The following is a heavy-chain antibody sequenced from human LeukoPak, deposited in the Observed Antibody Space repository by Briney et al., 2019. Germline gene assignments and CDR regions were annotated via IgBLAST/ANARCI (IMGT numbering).Heavy chain of an antibody. D-gene: IGHD3-22*01. CDR3: ARGVVITTSCDY. V-gene: IGHV4-39*07. CDR1: GFTFSSYE. J-gene: IGHJ4*02. Sequence: GSLRLSCAASGFTFSSYEMNWVRQAPGKGLEWIGSIYYSGSTYYNPSLKSRVTISVDTSKNQFSLKLSSVTAADTAVYYCARGVVITTSCDYWGLGTLVTVSS. CDR2: IYYSGST.